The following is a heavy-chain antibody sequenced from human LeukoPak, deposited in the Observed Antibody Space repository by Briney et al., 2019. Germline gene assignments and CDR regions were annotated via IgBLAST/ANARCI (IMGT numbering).Heavy chain of an antibody. D-gene: IGHD2-2*01. CDR2: IKSKTGGATT. Sequence: KSGRSLRLSCAASGFIFSNAWMSWVRQAPGKVLEWIGRIKSKTGGATTDYTAPVIGRFTISRDDSKNTLYLQMNSLKTDDTAVYYCCCYDSMDYWGQGTLVTVSS. V-gene: IGHV3-15*01. CDR3: CCYDSMDY. CDR1: GFIFSNAW. J-gene: IGHJ4*02.